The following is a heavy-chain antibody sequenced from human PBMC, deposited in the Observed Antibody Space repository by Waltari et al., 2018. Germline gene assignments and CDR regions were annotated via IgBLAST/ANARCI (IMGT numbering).Heavy chain of an antibody. CDR3: ARLCLGCPFDY. D-gene: IGHD6-19*01. V-gene: IGHV4-39*01. J-gene: IGHJ4*02. Sequence: QLQLQESGPGLLKPSETLSLTCTVPGRSITSSPYYRGWIRQPPGKGLEWIGSISYSGSTYYTPSFKSRITISVDTSKNQFSLKLSSVIAADTAVYYCARLCLGCPFDYWGQGTLVTVSS. CDR1: GRSITSSPYY. CDR2: ISYSGST.